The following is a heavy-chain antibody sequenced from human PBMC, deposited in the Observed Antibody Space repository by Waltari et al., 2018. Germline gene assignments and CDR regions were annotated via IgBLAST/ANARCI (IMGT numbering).Heavy chain of an antibody. CDR3: ARDGHSYFYGSWSDY. CDR1: GIRVSSYA. CDR2: ISFDGNNI. V-gene: IGHV3-30*01. J-gene: IGHJ4*02. Sequence: QVQLVESGGGVVQPGTSLTLSCEVSGIRVSSYAINWVRQAPGKGLEWVAVISFDGNNIYFADSVKGRFTINRDNSKNTLSLQMNSLTPEDTAIYYCARDGHSYFYGSWSDYWGQGTLVTVSS. D-gene: IGHD3-10*01.